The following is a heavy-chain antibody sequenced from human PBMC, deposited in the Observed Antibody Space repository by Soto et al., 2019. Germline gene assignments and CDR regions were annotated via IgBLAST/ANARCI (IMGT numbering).Heavy chain of an antibody. CDR2: IYYSGST. CDR1: GGSISSGDYY. V-gene: IGHV4-30-4*01. CDR3: ARWLGYCSSTSCYGGMDV. D-gene: IGHD2-2*01. J-gene: IGHJ6*02. Sequence: SETLSLTCTVSGGSISSGDYYWSWIRQPPGKGLEWIGYIYYSGSTYYNPSLKSRVTISVDTSKNQFSLKLSSVTAADTAVYYCARWLGYCSSTSCYGGMDVWGQGTTVTSP.